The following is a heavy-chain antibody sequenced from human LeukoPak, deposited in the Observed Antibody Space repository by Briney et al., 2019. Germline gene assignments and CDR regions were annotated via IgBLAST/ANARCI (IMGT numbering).Heavy chain of an antibody. CDR3: AKDLYDSSGYYYSLGY. J-gene: IGHJ4*02. CDR1: GFAFSNYG. V-gene: IGHV3-23*01. Sequence: GGSLRLSCAASGFAFSNYGMNWVRQAPGKGLEWVSGITPSATTYYADSVTCRFTISRDNSKNTLYLQMNSPRAEDTARYYCAKDLYDSSGYYYSLGYWGQGTLVTVSS. CDR2: ITPSATT. D-gene: IGHD3-22*01.